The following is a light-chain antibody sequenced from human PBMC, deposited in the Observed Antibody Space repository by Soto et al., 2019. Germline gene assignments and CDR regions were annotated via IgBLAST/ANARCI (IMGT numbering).Light chain of an antibody. CDR3: SSYTSSSTVV. Sequence: QSALTQPASVSGSPGQSITISCTGTSSDVGGYNYVSWYQHHPGKAPKLMIYDVSNRPSGVSNRFSGSKSVNTASLTISGLQAEDEADYHCSSYTSSSTVVFGGGTKLTVL. CDR1: SSDVGGYNY. J-gene: IGLJ2*01. CDR2: DVS. V-gene: IGLV2-14*03.